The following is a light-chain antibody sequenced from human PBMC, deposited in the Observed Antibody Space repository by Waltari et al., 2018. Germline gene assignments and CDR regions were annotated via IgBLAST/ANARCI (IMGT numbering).Light chain of an antibody. J-gene: IGLJ1*01. CDR2: AVT. Sequence: QSALTQPASVSGSPGQSITISCTGSSSDVGGYSLVSWYQQHPGKAPKLMIYAVTKRPSGVAHRFSGSKSGNTASLTIAGLQTEDEADYYCCSDAGSTTSSVVFGTGTKVIVL. CDR1: SSDVGGYSL. V-gene: IGLV2-23*02. CDR3: CSDAGSTTSSVV.